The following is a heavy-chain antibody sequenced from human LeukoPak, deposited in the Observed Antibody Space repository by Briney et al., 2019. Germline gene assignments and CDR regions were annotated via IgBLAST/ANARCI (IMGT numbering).Heavy chain of an antibody. CDR1: GYTFTSYA. V-gene: IGHV1-3*03. CDR3: AKPLSSESYFRHPFDY. Sequence: ASVKVSCKASGYTFTSYAMHWVRQAPGQRLEWMGWINAGNGNTKYSQEFQGRVTITRDTSASTAYMELSSLRSEDMAVYYCAKPLSSESYFRHPFDYWGQGTLVTVSS. D-gene: IGHD1-26*01. J-gene: IGHJ4*02. CDR2: INAGNGNT.